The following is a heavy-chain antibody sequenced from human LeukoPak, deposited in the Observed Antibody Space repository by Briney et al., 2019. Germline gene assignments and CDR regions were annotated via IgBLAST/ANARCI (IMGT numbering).Heavy chain of an antibody. D-gene: IGHD5-24*01. CDR2: ISWNSGSI. J-gene: IGHJ4*02. V-gene: IGHV3-9*01. Sequence: GGSLRLSCAASGFTFSSYSMNWVRQAPGKGLEWVSGISWNSGSIGYADSVKGRFTISRDNAKNSLYLQMNSLRAEDRALYYCAKVISKATITYFDYWGQGTLVTVSS. CDR1: GFTFSSYS. CDR3: AKVISKATITYFDY.